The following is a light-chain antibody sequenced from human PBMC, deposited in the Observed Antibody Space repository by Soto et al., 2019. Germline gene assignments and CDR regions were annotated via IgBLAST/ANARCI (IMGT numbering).Light chain of an antibody. CDR1: QDISNY. V-gene: IGKV1-33*01. Sequence: DIQMTQSPSSLSASVGDRVTITCQASQDISNYLNWYQQKPGKAPKLLIYDASNLETGVPSRFSGTGSGTDFTFTIRSLQPEDIEAYFWHQSDNLPPLTFRGGTEVEIK. CDR3: HQSDNLPPLT. CDR2: DAS. J-gene: IGKJ4*01.